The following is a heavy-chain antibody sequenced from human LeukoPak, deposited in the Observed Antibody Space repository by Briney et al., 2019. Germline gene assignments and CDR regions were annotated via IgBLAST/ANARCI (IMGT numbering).Heavy chain of an antibody. Sequence: PSETLSLTCTVSGGSISSYYWSWIRQPPGKGLEWIGYIYYSGSTNYNPSLKSRVTISVDTSKNQFSLKLSSVTAADTAVYYCARLRRDYVWGSYRLDYYYYYYMDVWGKGTTVTISS. V-gene: IGHV4-59*01. CDR2: IYYSGST. CDR3: ARLRRDYVWGSYRLDYYYYYYMDV. CDR1: GGSISSYY. D-gene: IGHD3-16*02. J-gene: IGHJ6*03.